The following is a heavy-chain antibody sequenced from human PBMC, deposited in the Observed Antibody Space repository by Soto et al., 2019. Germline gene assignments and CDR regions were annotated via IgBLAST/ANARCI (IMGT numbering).Heavy chain of an antibody. D-gene: IGHD5-12*01. CDR3: ARGLPFGVDIVATIMHSGGDNWFDP. CDR2: IYYSGST. Sequence: SETLSLTCTVSGGSISSGGYYWSWIRQHPGKGLEWIGYIYYSGSTYYNPSLKSRVTISVDTSKNQFSLKLSSVTAADTAVYYCARGLPFGVDIVATIMHSGGDNWFDPWGQGTLVTVSS. J-gene: IGHJ5*02. V-gene: IGHV4-31*03. CDR1: GGSISSGGYY.